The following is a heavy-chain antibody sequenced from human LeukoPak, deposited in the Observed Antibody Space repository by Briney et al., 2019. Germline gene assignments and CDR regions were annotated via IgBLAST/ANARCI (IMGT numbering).Heavy chain of an antibody. CDR2: IIPIFGTA. J-gene: IGHJ6*03. CDR1: GGTFSSYA. V-gene: IGHV1-69*05. D-gene: IGHD3-3*01. Sequence: GASVKVSCKASGGTFSSYAISWVRQAPGQGLEWMGGIIPIFGTANYAQKFQGRVTITTDESTSTAYMELSSLRSEDTAVYYCARSNGITIFGVVIRRAYYYMDVWGKGTTVTVSS. CDR3: ARSNGITIFGVVIRRAYYYMDV.